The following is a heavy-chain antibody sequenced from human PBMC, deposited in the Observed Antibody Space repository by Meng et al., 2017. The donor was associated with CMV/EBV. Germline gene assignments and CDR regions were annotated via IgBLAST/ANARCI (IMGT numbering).Heavy chain of an antibody. CDR1: GFTFSSHW. D-gene: IGHD2-15*01. CDR3: ARDGVCSGGSCPPYYYYYGMDV. Sequence: GGSLRLSCAASGFTFSSHWMSWVRQAPGKGLEWVANIKQDGSEKYYVDSVKGRFTISRDNAKNSLYLQMNSLRAEDTAVYYCARDGVCSGGSCPPYYYYYGMDVWGQGTTVTVSS. J-gene: IGHJ6*02. CDR2: IKQDGSEK. V-gene: IGHV3-7*01.